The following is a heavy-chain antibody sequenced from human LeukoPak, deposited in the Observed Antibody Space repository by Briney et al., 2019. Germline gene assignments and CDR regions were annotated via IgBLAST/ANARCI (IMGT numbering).Heavy chain of an antibody. D-gene: IGHD3-10*02. V-gene: IGHV3-23*01. J-gene: IGHJ4*02. CDR2: ISNSGGIT. CDR1: GLTFDIYS. Sequence: PGGSLRLSCEASGLTFDIYSMSWVRQAPGKGLEWVADISNSGGITMYADSVKGRFTISRDNSKNTLYLQMNSLRAEDTAVYYCANQGLSSTYGRNFDYWGQGTLVTVSS. CDR3: ANQGLSSTYGRNFDY.